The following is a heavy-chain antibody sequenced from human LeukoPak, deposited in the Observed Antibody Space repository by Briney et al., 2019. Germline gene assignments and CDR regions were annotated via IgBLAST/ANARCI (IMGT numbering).Heavy chain of an antibody. J-gene: IGHJ4*02. CDR2: MNPNSGNT. CDR1: GFTFTSYD. D-gene: IGHD7-27*01. CDR3: AKNIALTGEFDS. V-gene: IGHV1-8*01. Sequence: PGGSLRLSCAASGFTFTSYDVNWFRQATGQGLEWMGWMNPNSGNTGYAQKFQGRVSLTRDTSISTAYLELISLRSEDTAVYYCAKNIALTGEFDSWGQGTLVTVSS.